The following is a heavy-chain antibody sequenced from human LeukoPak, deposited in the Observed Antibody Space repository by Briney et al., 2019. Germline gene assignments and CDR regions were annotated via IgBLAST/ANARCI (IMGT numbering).Heavy chain of an antibody. Sequence: GGSLRFSCAASGFTFSSYAMSWVRQAPGKGLEWLSYISSGRGRSTIYYADSVKGRFSISRDNAKNILYLQINSLRAEDTAVYYCARDLKVEDNSGYYAFDYWGQGTLVTVSS. V-gene: IGHV3-48*04. CDR3: ARDLKVEDNSGYYAFDY. CDR2: ISSGRGRSTI. CDR1: GFTFSSYA. J-gene: IGHJ4*02. D-gene: IGHD3-22*01.